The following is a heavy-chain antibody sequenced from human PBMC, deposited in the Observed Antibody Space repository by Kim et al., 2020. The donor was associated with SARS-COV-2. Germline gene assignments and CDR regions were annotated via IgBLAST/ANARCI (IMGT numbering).Heavy chain of an antibody. CDR2: ISAYNGNT. CDR1: GYTFTSYG. CDR3: ATYYYDSSGYYRPSYYYYGMDV. D-gene: IGHD3-22*01. J-gene: IGHJ6*02. Sequence: ASVKVSCKASGYTFTSYGISWVRQAPGQGLEWMGWISAYNGNTNYAQKLQGRVTMTTDTSTSTAYMELRSLRSDDTAVYYCATYYYDSSGYYRPSYYYYGMDVWGQGTTVTVSS. V-gene: IGHV1-18*01.